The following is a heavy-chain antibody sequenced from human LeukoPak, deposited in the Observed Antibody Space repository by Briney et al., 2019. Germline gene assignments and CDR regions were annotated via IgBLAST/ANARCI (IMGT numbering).Heavy chain of an antibody. CDR2: IRQDGSEK. CDR3: ARDWSFDSDDYYLYGFDI. V-gene: IGHV3-7*01. Sequence: GGSLRLSCAASGFSFNSYWLSWVRQPPGTGLEWVANIRQDGSEKYYPDSLRGRSTISRDNAKTSLYLQMNSLRAEDTAMYYCARDWSFDSDDYYLYGFDIWGQGTRVTVSS. D-gene: IGHD3-22*01. CDR1: GFSFNSYW. J-gene: IGHJ3*02.